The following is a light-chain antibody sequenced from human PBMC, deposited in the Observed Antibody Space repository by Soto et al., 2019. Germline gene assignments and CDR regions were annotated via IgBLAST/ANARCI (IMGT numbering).Light chain of an antibody. CDR3: QQYGSSPLT. V-gene: IGKV3-20*01. J-gene: IGKJ4*01. CDR1: QSVSSSF. CDR2: GAS. Sequence: EIVLTQSPGTLSLSPGERATLSCRASQSVSSSFVAWYQQKPGQAPRLLIYGASSRATGIPDRFSGSGSGTDFTLTISRLEPEDVAVNYCQQYGSSPLTFGGGTKVEIK.